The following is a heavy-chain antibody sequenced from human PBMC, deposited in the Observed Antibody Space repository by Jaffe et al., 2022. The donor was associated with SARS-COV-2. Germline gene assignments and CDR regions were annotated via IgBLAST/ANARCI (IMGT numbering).Heavy chain of an antibody. CDR3: ARVRVGAFDI. CDR1: GFTFSSYS. CDR2: ISSSSSTI. D-gene: IGHD1-26*01. Sequence: EVQLVESGGGLVQPGGSLRLSCAASGFTFSSYSMNWVRQAPGKGLEWVSYISSSSSTIYYADSVKGRFTISRDNAKNSLYLQMNSLRAEDTAVYYCARVRVGAFDIWGQGTMVTVSS. V-gene: IGHV3-48*01. J-gene: IGHJ3*02.